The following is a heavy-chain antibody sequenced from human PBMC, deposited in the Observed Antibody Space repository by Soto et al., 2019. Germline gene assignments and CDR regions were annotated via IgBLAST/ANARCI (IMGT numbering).Heavy chain of an antibody. Sequence: SETLSLTCTVSGGSISSGGYYWSWIRQHPGKGLEWIGYIYYSGSTYYNPSLKSRVTISVDTSKNQFSLKLSSVTAADTAVYYCARLVGDRAHHPAFDYWGKGTLVPVSP. J-gene: IGHJ4*02. D-gene: IGHD3-16*01. CDR1: GGSISSGGYY. V-gene: IGHV4-31*03. CDR3: ARLVGDRAHHPAFDY. CDR2: IYYSGST.